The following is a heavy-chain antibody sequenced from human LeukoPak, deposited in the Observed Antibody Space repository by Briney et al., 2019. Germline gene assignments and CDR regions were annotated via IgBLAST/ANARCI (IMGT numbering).Heavy chain of an antibody. CDR3: ARVRRNGLTATFDY. CDR2: IYYSGTT. Sequence: SETLSLTCTVSGDSITSDTYYWGWIRQPPGKELEWIGTIYYSGTTFYNPSLKSRVTISVDTSKNQFSLKLSSVTAADTAVYYCARVRRNGLTATFDYWGQGTLVTVSS. CDR1: GDSITSDTYY. J-gene: IGHJ4*02. V-gene: IGHV4-39*07. D-gene: IGHD2-21*02.